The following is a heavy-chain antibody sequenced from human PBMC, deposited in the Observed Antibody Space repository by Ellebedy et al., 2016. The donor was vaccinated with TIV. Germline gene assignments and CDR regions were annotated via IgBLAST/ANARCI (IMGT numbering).Heavy chain of an antibody. V-gene: IGHV4-4*07. CDR3: ARLRQSRDRSHWYFDL. D-gene: IGHD1-14*01. CDR1: GGSFSSYY. J-gene: IGHJ2*01. CDR2: IFMSGST. Sequence: SETLSLXXTVSGGSFSSYYWSWIRQSAGKGLEWIGRIFMSGSTTYNPSFKNRVTMSVDASTTQLSLNLSSVTAADTAVYFCARLRQSRDRSHWYFDLWGRGTLVTVSS.